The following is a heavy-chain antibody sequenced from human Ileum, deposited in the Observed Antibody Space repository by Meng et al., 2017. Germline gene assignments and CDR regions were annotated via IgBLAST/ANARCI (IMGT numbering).Heavy chain of an antibody. D-gene: IGHD5-24*01. V-gene: IGHV3-23*01. Sequence: EVQLMGSGGVLVKPGGSLGLSCAASGDSFVRNAVTWVRQAPGKGLEWISTISADGGSTFYADSVKGRFTISRDNSKSMLYLQMNSLRAEDTAVYYCARDGYNPYGMDVWGQGTTVTVSS. J-gene: IGHJ6*02. CDR1: GDSFVRNA. CDR2: ISADGGST. CDR3: ARDGYNPYGMDV.